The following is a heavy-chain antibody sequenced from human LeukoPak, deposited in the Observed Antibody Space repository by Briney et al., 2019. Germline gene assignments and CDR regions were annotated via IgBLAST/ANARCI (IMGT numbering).Heavy chain of an antibody. J-gene: IGHJ6*02. D-gene: IGHD2-15*01. CDR2: IRYDGSNK. CDR3: AKIPYCSGGSCYSYDYYYGMDV. V-gene: IGHV3-30*02. CDR1: GFTFSSYG. Sequence: GGSLRLSCAASGFTFSSYGMHWVRQAPGKGLEWVAFIRYDGSNKYYADSVKGRFTISRDNSKNTLYLQMNSLRAEDTAVYYCAKIPYCSGGSCYSYDYYYGMDVWGQGTTVTVSS.